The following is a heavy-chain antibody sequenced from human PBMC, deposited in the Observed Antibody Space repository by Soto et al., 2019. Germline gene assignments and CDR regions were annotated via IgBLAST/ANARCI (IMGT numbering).Heavy chain of an antibody. CDR3: ARNNRKRNEIYV. D-gene: IGHD1-1*01. J-gene: IGHJ6*02. Sequence: SETLSLTCAVYDGSFSGYYCSWIRQPPGKGLEWIGEINHSGSTNYNPSLKSRVTISVDTSKNQFSLKLSSVTAADTAVYYCARNNRKRNEIYVRGQRTTVTVS. V-gene: IGHV4-34*01. CDR1: DGSFSGYY. CDR2: INHSGST.